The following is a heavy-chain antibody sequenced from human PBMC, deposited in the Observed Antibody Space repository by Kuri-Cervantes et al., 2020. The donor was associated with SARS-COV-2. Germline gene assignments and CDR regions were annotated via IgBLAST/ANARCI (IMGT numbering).Heavy chain of an antibody. V-gene: IGHV3-30*02. CDR1: GFTFSSYG. CDR3: ARVPGYYDTHAFDI. CDR2: IRYDGSNK. Sequence: GGSLRLSCAASGFTFSSYGMHWVRQAPGKGLEWVAFIRYDGSNKYYADSVKGRFTISRDNSKNTLYLQMNSLRSEDTAVYYCARVPGYYDTHAFDIWGQGTMVTVSS. J-gene: IGHJ3*02. D-gene: IGHD3-22*01.